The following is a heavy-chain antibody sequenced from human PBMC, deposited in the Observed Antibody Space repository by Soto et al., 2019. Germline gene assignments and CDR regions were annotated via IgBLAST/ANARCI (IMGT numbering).Heavy chain of an antibody. J-gene: IGHJ6*03. CDR2: MYYSGST. V-gene: IGHV4-39*01. Sequence: PSETLSLTCSVSGGSISTSRNFWGWIRQPPGKGLEWIGSMYYSGSTYYNPSLKSRLTISADTSKNQFSLNLNSVTAADTAMYYGGRGDKYFSYRAVGGTGTTVTVSS. CDR1: GGSISTSRNF. CDR3: GRGDKYFSYRAV.